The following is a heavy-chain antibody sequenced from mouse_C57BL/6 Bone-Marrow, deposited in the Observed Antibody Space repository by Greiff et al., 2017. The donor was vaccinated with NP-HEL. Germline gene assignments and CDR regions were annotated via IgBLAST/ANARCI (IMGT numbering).Heavy chain of an antibody. CDR2: IFPGSGST. CDR3: ARFHYYGSSYRYFDV. Sequence: VQLQQSGPELVKPGASVKISCKASGYTFTDYYINWVKQRPGQGLEWIGWIFPGSGSTYYNEKFKGKATLTVDKSSSTAYMLLSSLTSEDSAVYFCARFHYYGSSYRYFDVWGTGTTVTVSS. D-gene: IGHD1-1*01. CDR1: GYTFTDYY. J-gene: IGHJ1*03. V-gene: IGHV1-75*01.